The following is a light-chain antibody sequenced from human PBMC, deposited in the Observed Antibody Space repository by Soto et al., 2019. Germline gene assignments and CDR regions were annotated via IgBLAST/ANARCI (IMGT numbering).Light chain of an antibody. CDR2: GAS. V-gene: IGKV3-15*01. CDR3: QQSYSTPRT. Sequence: EIVMTQSPGTLSVSPGERATLSCRASQNVFSNVAWYQQRPGQPPRLLISGASTRATGVSARFSASGSGTDFTLTITSLQPEDFATYYCQQSYSTPRTFGPGTKVDLK. J-gene: IGKJ3*01. CDR1: QNVFSN.